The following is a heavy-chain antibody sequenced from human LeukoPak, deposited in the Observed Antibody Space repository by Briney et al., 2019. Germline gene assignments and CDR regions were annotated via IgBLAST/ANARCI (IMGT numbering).Heavy chain of an antibody. V-gene: IGHV3-11*04. Sequence: PGGSLRLSCAASGFTFSDYYMSWIRQAPGKGLEWVSYISSSGSTIYYADSVKGRFTISRDNAKNSLYLQMNSLRAEDTAVYYCSTSRFCSSTSCLFPFDNWGQGTLVTVSS. J-gene: IGHJ4*02. D-gene: IGHD2-2*01. CDR3: STSRFCSSTSCLFPFDN. CDR1: GFTFSDYY. CDR2: ISSSGSTI.